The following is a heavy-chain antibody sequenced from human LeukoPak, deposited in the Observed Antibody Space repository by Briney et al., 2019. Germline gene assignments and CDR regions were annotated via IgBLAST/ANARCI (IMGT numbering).Heavy chain of an antibody. D-gene: IGHD6-6*01. V-gene: IGHV4-59*01. CDR3: AKHSTSHYHMDV. CDR2: ISDGGST. Sequence: PSETLSLTCTVSGGSISPYYWSWIRQPPGKGLEWIGFISDGGSTSYNPSLKSRVTISVDTSRNQFSLKLTSVTAADTAVYYCAKHSTSHYHMDVWDKGTTVTVSS. J-gene: IGHJ6*03. CDR1: GGSISPYY.